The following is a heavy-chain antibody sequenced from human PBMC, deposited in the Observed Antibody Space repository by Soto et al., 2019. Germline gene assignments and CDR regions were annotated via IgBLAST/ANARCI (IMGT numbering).Heavy chain of an antibody. CDR2: IIPIFGTA. V-gene: IGHV1-69*01. Sequence: QVQLVQSGAEVKKPGSSVKVSCKASGGTFSSYAISWVRQAPGQGLEWMGGIIPIFGTANYAQKFQGRVTINADESTSRVYMGLRSLRSENTDVYYCARGGITMVRGVMLYWGQGTLVTVSS. D-gene: IGHD3-10*01. J-gene: IGHJ4*02. CDR1: GGTFSSYA. CDR3: ARGGITMVRGVMLY.